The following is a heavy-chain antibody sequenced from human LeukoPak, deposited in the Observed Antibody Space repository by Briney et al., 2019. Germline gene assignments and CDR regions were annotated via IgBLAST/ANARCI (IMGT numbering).Heavy chain of an antibody. V-gene: IGHV3-30*02. J-gene: IGHJ4*02. Sequence: PGGSLRLSCAASGFTFSSYAMSWVRQAPGKGLEWVTFIRYDGTNKYYGDSVKGRFTISRDNSKNTLYLQMNSLRVEDTAVYYCAKDARVTYYYGSGPLDYWGQGTLVTVSS. CDR2: IRYDGTNK. CDR3: AKDARVTYYYGSGPLDY. CDR1: GFTFSSYA. D-gene: IGHD3-10*01.